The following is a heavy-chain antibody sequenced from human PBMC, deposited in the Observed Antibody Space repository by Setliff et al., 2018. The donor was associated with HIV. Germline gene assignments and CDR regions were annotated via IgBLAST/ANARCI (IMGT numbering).Heavy chain of an antibody. CDR3: ASPTAIPH. CDR1: RCTFTAYF. CDR2: INAGNGNT. V-gene: IGHV1-3*01. Sequence: GASVKVSCKASRCTFTAYFLHWLRQAPGQGLDWMGWINAGNGNTKYSQKFQGRVTITRDTSASTAYMELSSLRPEDTAVYYCASPTAIPHWGQGTLVTVSS. D-gene: IGHD2-21*02. J-gene: IGHJ4*02.